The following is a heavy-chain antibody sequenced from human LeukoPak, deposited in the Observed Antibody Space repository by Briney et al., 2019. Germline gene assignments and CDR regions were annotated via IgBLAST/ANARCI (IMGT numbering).Heavy chain of an antibody. CDR3: ASGHCTDGVCFFDY. CDR1: GGAMSTYY. V-gene: IGHV4-59*01. J-gene: IGHJ4*02. D-gene: IGHD2-8*01. CDR2: MYYSGHT. Sequence: PSETLSLTCNVSGGAMSTYYWNWLGQSPGKGVDWIGYMYYSGHTNYNPSLKSRVTISLDTSKNQFSLSLTSVTAADTAVYYCASGHCTDGVCFFDYWGLGTLVTVSS.